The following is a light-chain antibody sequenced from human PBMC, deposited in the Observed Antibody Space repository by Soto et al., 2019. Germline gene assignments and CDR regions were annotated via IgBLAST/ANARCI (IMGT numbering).Light chain of an antibody. CDR1: QIVSSSY. V-gene: IGKV3-20*01. CDR3: QQYGISPLT. Sequence: EIVLTQSPGTLSLSPGERATLSCRASQIVSSSYLAWYQQKPGQAPRLLINGASSRATGIPDRFSGSGSGTDFTLTISRLEPEDFAVYYCQQYGISPLTFGGGTKVEIK. CDR2: GAS. J-gene: IGKJ4*01.